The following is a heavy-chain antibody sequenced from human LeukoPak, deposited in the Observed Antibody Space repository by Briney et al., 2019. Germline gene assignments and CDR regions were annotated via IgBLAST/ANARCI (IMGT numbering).Heavy chain of an antibody. D-gene: IGHD6-19*01. CDR3: ASPVAVTRYVFDI. V-gene: IGHV4-59*11. J-gene: IGHJ3*02. CDR1: GDSISSRF. Sequence: SETLSLTCTVSGDSISSRFWSWIRQPPGKGLEWIGYIHYSGTTNYNPSLKSRVTISVDTSKNQFSLKLSSVTAADTAVYYCASPVAVTRYVFDIWGQGTMVTVSS. CDR2: IHYSGTT.